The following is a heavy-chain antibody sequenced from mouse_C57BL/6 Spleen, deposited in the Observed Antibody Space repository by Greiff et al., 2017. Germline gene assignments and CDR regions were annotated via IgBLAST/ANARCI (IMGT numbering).Heavy chain of an antibody. D-gene: IGHD2-2*01. J-gene: IGHJ4*01. CDR1: GYSFTGYF. CDR3: ARRGMVTTGDAMDY. CDR2: INPYNGDT. V-gene: IGHV1-20*01. Sequence: EVQLQQSGPELVKPGDSVKISCKASGYSFTGYFMNWVMQSHGQSLEWIGRINPYNGDTFYNQKFKGKATLTVDKSSSTAHMALRSLTTEDSAVYYCARRGMVTTGDAMDYWGQGTSVTVSS.